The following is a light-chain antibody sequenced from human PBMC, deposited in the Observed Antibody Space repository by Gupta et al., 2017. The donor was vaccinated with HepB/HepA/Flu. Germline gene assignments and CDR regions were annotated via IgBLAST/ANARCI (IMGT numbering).Light chain of an antibody. J-gene: IGLJ3*02. CDR2: RNN. CDR1: SSNIGTNY. V-gene: IGLV1-47*01. CDR3: VSWDDNLSAKGV. Sequence: PSXXGTPGXXVXISXXGXSSNIGTNYVYWYRQLPGTAPKLLIYRNNQRPSGVPDRFSGSKSGTSASLAISGLRSEDEADYYCVSWDDNLSAKGVFGGGTKLTVL.